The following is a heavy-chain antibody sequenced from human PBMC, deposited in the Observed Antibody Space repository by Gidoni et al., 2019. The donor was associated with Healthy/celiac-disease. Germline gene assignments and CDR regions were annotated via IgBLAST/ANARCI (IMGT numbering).Heavy chain of an antibody. CDR3: ARLTPLLWWNAFDI. Sequence: LPLQESGPGLVKPSDTLSLTCTVSGGSISSSSYYWGWIRQPPVKGLEWTGSIYYSGSTYYNPSLKSRVTISVDTSKNQFSLKLSSVTAADTAVYYCARLTPLLWWNAFDIWGQGTMVTVSS. CDR1: GGSISSSSYY. D-gene: IGHD2-21*01. V-gene: IGHV4-39*07. J-gene: IGHJ3*02. CDR2: IYYSGST.